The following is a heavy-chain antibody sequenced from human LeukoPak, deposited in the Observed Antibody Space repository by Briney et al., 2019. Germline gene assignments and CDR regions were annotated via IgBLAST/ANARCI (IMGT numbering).Heavy chain of an antibody. CDR1: GFPFSSYS. D-gene: IGHD1-26*01. CDR2: ISSSSSYI. CDR3: AREKTIVGASAAFDI. J-gene: IGHJ3*02. Sequence: GSLRLSCAASGFPFSSYSMNWVRQAPGKGLEWVSSISSSSSYIYYADSVKGRFTISRDNAKNSLYLQMNSLRAEDTAVYYCAREKTIVGASAAFDIWGQGTMVTVSS. V-gene: IGHV3-21*01.